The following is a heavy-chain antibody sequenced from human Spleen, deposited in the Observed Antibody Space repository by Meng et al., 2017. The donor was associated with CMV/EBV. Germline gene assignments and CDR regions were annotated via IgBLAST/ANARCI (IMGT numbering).Heavy chain of an antibody. Sequence: GESLKISCAASGFTFSSYSMNWVRQAPGKGLEWVSSISSSSSYIYYADSVKGRFTISRDNAKNSLYLQMNSLRAEDTAVYYCARAGRYCSSTSCYNRAFDIWGQGTMVTVSS. CDR1: GFTFSSYS. CDR3: ARAGRYCSSTSCYNRAFDI. V-gene: IGHV3-21*01. CDR2: ISSSSSYI. J-gene: IGHJ3*02. D-gene: IGHD2-2*02.